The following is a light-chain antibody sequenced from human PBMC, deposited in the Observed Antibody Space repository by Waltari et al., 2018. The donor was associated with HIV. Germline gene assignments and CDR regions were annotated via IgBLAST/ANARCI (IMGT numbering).Light chain of an antibody. Sequence: SYELTQSPSMSVSPGQTARTPCSADALPTQFAYWYQQKPGQAPVLIIYKDTERPSGIPERFSGSSSGTTVTLTISGVQAEDEADYYCQSTDSSGIVIFGGGTKLTVL. CDR2: KDT. CDR1: ALPTQF. CDR3: QSTDSSGIVI. J-gene: IGLJ2*01. V-gene: IGLV3-25*03.